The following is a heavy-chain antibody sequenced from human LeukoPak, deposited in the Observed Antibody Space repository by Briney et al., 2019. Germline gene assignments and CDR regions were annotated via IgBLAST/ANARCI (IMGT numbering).Heavy chain of an antibody. CDR2: ISSRSTYI. CDR1: GFIFSSYS. CDR3: ARVQERLWSFDY. D-gene: IGHD5-18*01. V-gene: IGHV3-21*01. Sequence: GGSLRLSCAASGFIFSSYSMIWVRQAPGKGLEWVSCISSRSTYIYYADSLKGRFTISRDDAKNSLYLEMNSLRAEDTAVYYCARVQERLWSFDYWGQGTLVTVSS. J-gene: IGHJ4*02.